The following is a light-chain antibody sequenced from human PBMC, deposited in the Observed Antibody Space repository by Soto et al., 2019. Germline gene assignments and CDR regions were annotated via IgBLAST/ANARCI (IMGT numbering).Light chain of an antibody. J-gene: IGLJ1*01. V-gene: IGLV2-14*01. CDR3: ISYTTSGTYV. Sequence: QSALTQPASVFGSPGQSITIPCTGTRSDVGGYNYVSWYQQHPGKAPKLMIYDVSNRPSGVSYRFSGSKSGNTASLTISGLQAEDEADYYCISYTTSGTYVFGTGTKVTVL. CDR2: DVS. CDR1: RSDVGGYNY.